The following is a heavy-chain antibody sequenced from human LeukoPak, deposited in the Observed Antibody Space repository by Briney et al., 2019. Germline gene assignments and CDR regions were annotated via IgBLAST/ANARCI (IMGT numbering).Heavy chain of an antibody. J-gene: IGHJ3*02. D-gene: IGHD2-2*02. Sequence: GGSLRLSCAASGFTVSRNYMSWVRQAPGKGLEWVSLIYSGGSTYYADSVKGRFTISRDNSKNTLYLQMNSLRAEDTAVYYCAREGNCSSTSCYTGAFDIWGQGTMVTVSS. CDR1: GFTVSRNY. CDR3: AREGNCSSTSCYTGAFDI. V-gene: IGHV3-53*01. CDR2: IYSGGST.